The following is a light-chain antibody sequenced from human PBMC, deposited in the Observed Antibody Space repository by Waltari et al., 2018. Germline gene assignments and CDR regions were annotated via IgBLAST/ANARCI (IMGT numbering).Light chain of an antibody. CDR1: HDISSY. CDR2: AAS. V-gene: IGKV1-12*01. J-gene: IGKJ4*01. Sequence: DIQMTQSPSSVSASVGDRVTISCRACHDISSYLAWYQQKPGKAPKLMIYAASSLLSGVPSRFSGSGAGTDFTLTISSLQADDSATYYCQQGKTFPLTFGGGTKVEI. CDR3: QQGKTFPLT.